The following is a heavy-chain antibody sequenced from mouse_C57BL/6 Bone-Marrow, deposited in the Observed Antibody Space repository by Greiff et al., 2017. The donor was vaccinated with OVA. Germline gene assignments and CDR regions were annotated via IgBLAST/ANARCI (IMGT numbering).Heavy chain of an antibody. V-gene: IGHV1-18*01. CDR2: INPNNGGT. CDR1: GYTFTDYN. Sequence: EVQLQQSGPELVKPGASVKIPCKASGYTFTDYNMDWVKQSHGKSLEWIGDINPNNGGTIYNQKFKGKATLTVDKSSSTAYMELRSLTSEDTAVYYCARCYYASRGMDYWGQGTSVTVSS. CDR3: ARCYYASRGMDY. J-gene: IGHJ4*01. D-gene: IGHD1-1*01.